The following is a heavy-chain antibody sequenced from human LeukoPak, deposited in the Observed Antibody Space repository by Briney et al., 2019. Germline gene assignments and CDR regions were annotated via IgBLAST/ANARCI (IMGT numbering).Heavy chain of an antibody. D-gene: IGHD1-26*01. J-gene: IGHJ5*02. CDR3: ARVPVNIWENWFDP. Sequence: SETLSLTCTVSGGTISTSSYSWGWIRQPPGKGLEWIGTIYYTGSTNYNPSLKSRVTISVDTSKNQFSLKLNSVTAADTAVYYCARVPVNIWENWFDPWGQGTLVTVSS. V-gene: IGHV4-39*07. CDR2: IYYTGST. CDR1: GGTISTSSYS.